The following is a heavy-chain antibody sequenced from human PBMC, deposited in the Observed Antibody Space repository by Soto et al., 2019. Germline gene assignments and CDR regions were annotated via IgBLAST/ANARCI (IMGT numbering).Heavy chain of an antibody. CDR3: GRVWGGSGGDSSGGGGPYVDV. CDR1: GYTFTGHY. CDR2: INPNSGDT. J-gene: IGHJ6*02. V-gene: IGHV1-2*02. Sequence: QVQLVQSGAEVKKPGASVKVSCKASGYTFTGHYMQWVRQAPGQGLEWMGWINPNSGDTNYAQKFQGRVTRARDASISTVYVELGRLISDDTAFYYCGRVWGGSGGDSSGGGGPYVDVWGQGTTVTVSS. D-gene: IGHD6-19*01.